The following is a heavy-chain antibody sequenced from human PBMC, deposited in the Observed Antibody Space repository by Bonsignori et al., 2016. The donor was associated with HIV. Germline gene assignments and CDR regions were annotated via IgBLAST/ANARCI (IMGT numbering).Heavy chain of an antibody. CDR2: INWNGGST. D-gene: IGHD7-27*01. J-gene: IGHJ4*02. V-gene: IGHV3-20*01. Sequence: WIRQPPGKGLEWVSGINWNGGSTGYADSVKGRFTISRDNAKNSLYLQMNSLRAEDTALYHCARETGGNAQEYFDYWGLGTLVTVSS. CDR3: ARETGGNAQEYFDY.